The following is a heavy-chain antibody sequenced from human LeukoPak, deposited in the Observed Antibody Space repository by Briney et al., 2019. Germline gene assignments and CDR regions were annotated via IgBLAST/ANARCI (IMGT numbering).Heavy chain of an antibody. CDR3: ATAQPVNVVAAARHYYCGIDV. CDR1: GFTFSDDA. D-gene: IGHD2-2*01. CDR2: IWCSGRTI. Sequence: GGSLRLSCAASGFTFSDDAMHWVRQAPGKGLEWVAHIWCSGRTISYADSVKGRFTISRDNAKNSLYLQMNSLRAEDTAVYYCATAQPVNVVAAARHYYCGIDVWGQGTMVTVSS. J-gene: IGHJ6*02. V-gene: IGHV3-48*04.